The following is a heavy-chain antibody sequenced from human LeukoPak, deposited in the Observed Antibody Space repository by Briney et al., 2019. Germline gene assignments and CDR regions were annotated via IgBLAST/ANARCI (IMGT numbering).Heavy chain of an antibody. J-gene: IGHJ4*02. V-gene: IGHV3-7*01. CDR3: ARARHLYSGSSNDY. Sequence: LPGGSLRLSCAASGFTFSTYWMSWVRQAPGKGLEWVANIKQDGSEKYYVDSVKGRFTISRDNAKNSLHLQMNSLRAEDTAVYYCARARHLYSGSSNDYWGQGTLVTVSS. D-gene: IGHD1-26*01. CDR2: IKQDGSEK. CDR1: GFTFSTYW.